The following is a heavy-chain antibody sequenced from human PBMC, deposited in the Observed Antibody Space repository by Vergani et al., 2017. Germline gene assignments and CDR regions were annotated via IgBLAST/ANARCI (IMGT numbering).Heavy chain of an antibody. CDR3: ARQEAYVVGYYYYYGMDV. V-gene: IGHV4-39*01. J-gene: IGHJ6*02. CDR2: IYYSGST. Sequence: QLQLQESGPGLVKPSETLSLTCTVSGGSISSSSYYWGWIRQPPGKGLEWIGSIYYSGSTYYNPSLKSRVTISVDTSKNQFSLKLSSVTAADTAVYYCARQEAYVVGYYYYYGMDVWDQGTTVTVSS. CDR1: GGSISSSSYY. D-gene: IGHD3-22*01.